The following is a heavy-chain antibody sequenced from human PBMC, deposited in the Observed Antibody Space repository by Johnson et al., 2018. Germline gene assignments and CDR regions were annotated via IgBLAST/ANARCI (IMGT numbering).Heavy chain of an antibody. J-gene: IGHJ6*03. CDR3: ARDAMTTVTTIDYMDV. D-gene: IGHD4-17*01. Sequence: EVQLVQSGGGLVQPGGSLRLSCEASGFTFSSYWMNWVRQAPGKGLEWVAIIKKDGSEKYYVDSVKGRFFISRDNAKNSLYLQMNSLRAEDTAVYYCARDAMTTVTTIDYMDVWGKGTTVTVSS. V-gene: IGHV3-7*01. CDR2: IKKDGSEK. CDR1: GFTFSSYW.